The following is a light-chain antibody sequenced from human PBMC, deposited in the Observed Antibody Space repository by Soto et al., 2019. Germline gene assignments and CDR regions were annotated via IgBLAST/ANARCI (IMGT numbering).Light chain of an antibody. V-gene: IGKV3-20*01. CDR1: QSFTSTS. CDR3: QQYDHSPIT. Sequence: EIVLTQSPGTLSLSPGERATLSCRASQSFTSTSLAWYQQKPGQAPRLLISGASNRATGIPDRFTGSGSGTDFTLTISRLEPEDFAVYYCQQYDHSPITFGQGTRLEI. J-gene: IGKJ5*01. CDR2: GAS.